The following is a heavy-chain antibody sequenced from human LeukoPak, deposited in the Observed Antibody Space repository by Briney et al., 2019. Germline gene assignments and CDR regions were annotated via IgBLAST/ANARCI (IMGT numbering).Heavy chain of an antibody. CDR1: GGTFSSYA. J-gene: IGHJ6*02. D-gene: IGHD3-9*01. Sequence: ASVKVSCKASGGTFSSYAISWVRQAPGQGLEWMGWISAFNGNTSYAQKLLGRVTMTTDTSTSTAYMELRSLRSDDTAVYYCARDVVRYLSDYYYGMDVWGQGTTVTVSS. CDR3: ARDVVRYLSDYYYGMDV. V-gene: IGHV1-18*01. CDR2: ISAFNGNT.